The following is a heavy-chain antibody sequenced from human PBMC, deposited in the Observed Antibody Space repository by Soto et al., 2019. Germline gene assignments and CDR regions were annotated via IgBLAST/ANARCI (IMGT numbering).Heavy chain of an antibody. CDR2: IAGGGGST. D-gene: IGHD2-21*01. J-gene: IGHJ4*02. CDR1: GFIFSNYA. V-gene: IGHV3-23*01. Sequence: EVQLLETGGGLVQPGESLRLSCTASGFIFSNYAMTWVRQAPGRGLERVAKIAGGGGSTFYADSVKGRFTISRDNSKNTLYLPMTSLRDDDTAVYYCAKAAMYSSPFDSWGQGALVTVSS. CDR3: AKAAMYSSPFDS.